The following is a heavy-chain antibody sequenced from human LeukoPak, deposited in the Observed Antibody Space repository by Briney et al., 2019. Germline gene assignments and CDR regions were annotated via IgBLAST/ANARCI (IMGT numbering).Heavy chain of an antibody. Sequence: GASVKVSCKAPGDTFSSYAISLVRQAPGQGLEWMGGIIPIFGTANYAQKFQGRVTITTDESTSTAYMELSSLRSEDTAVYYCAKRVKTDAFVIWGQRTMVTVSS. CDR2: IIPIFGTA. J-gene: IGHJ3*02. D-gene: IGHD3-3*01. CDR3: AKRVKTDAFVI. CDR1: GDTFSSYA. V-gene: IGHV1-69*05.